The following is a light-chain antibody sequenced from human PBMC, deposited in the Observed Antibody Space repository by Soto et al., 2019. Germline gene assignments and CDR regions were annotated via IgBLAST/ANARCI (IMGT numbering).Light chain of an antibody. CDR1: RSVSTY. CDR3: HQRRDWPRT. CDR2: DVF. Sequence: EIVLTQSPVTLSLSPGERATLSCRASRSVSTYLVWYQQKPGQAPRLLIHDVFNRATGIPARFSGSGSGTDFTLTISSLEPEDFAVYYCHQRRDWPRTFGQGTKVEIK. V-gene: IGKV3-11*01. J-gene: IGKJ1*01.